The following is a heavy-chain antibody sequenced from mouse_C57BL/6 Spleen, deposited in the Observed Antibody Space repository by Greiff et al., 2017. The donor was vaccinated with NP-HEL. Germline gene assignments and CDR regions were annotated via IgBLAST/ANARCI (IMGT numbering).Heavy chain of an antibody. CDR3: ARPVDYAMDY. CDR2: ISSGSSTI. V-gene: IGHV5-17*01. CDR1: GFTFSDYG. J-gene: IGHJ4*01. Sequence: DVMLVESGGGLVKPGGSLKLSCAASGFTFSDYGMHWVRQAPEKGLEWVAYISSGSSTIYYADTVKGRFTISRDNAKNTLSLQMTSLRSEDTAMYYCARPVDYAMDYWGQGTSVTVSS.